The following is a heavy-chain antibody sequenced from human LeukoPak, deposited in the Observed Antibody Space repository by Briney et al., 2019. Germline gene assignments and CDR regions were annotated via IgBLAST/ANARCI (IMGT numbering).Heavy chain of an antibody. CDR2: IYYSGST. V-gene: IGHV4-59*12. J-gene: IGHJ4*02. CDR3: AREGLGYSFDY. CDR1: GGSISTYY. D-gene: IGHD5-18*01. Sequence: PSETLSLTCTVSGGSISTYYWNWIRQPPGKALEWIGYIYYSGSTNYNPSLKSRVTISVDRSKNQFSLKLSSVTAADTAVYYCAREGLGYSFDYWGQGTLVTVSS.